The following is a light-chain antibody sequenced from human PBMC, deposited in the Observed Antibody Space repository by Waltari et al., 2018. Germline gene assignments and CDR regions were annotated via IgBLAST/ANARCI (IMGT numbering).Light chain of an antibody. CDR1: QSFLDC. Sequence: DIQMTQSPSTLSASVGDRVTITCRASQSFLDCLPWYQQKPGHPPKRLIYWASTRESEVPDRFSGGGSGTDFTLAISSLQAEDVAVYYCQQYYSAPNTFGQGTNVEIK. V-gene: IGKV4-1*01. CDR3: QQYYSAPNT. J-gene: IGKJ2*01. CDR2: WAS.